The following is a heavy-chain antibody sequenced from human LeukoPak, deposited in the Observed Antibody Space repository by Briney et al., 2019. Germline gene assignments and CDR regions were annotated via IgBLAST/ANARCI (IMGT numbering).Heavy chain of an antibody. CDR1: GFTFSSFA. J-gene: IGHJ3*02. CDR3: ARTNPGDAFDI. Sequence: GGSLRLSCAGSGFTFSSFAMTWVRQAPGKGLEWVGRTRKKANSYSTDYAASVKGRFTSSRDDSENSLYLQMNSLKTEDTAVYYCARTNPGDAFDIWGQGTVVTVSS. V-gene: IGHV3-72*01. CDR2: TRKKANSYST.